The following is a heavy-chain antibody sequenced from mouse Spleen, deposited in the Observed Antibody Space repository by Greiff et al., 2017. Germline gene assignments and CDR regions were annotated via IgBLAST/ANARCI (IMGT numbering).Heavy chain of an antibody. J-gene: IGHJ2*01. CDR2: FYPGSGSI. CDR1: GYTFTEYI. V-gene: IGHV1-62-2*01. Sequence: LEESGAELVKPGASVKLSCKASGYTFTEYIIHWVKQRSGQGLEWIGWFYPGSGSIKYNEKFKDKATLTADKSSSTVYMELSRLTSEDSAVYFCARHEDREYGNPFDYWGQGTTLTVSS. CDR3: ARHEDREYGNPFDY. D-gene: IGHD2-1*01.